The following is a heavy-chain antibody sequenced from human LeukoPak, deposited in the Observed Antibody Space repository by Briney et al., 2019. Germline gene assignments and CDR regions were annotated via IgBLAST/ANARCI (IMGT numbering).Heavy chain of an antibody. Sequence: ASVKVSCKASGYTFTCYYMHWVRQAPGQGLEWMGWINPNSGATNYAQKFQGRVTMTRDTSISTAYMELSRLTSVDTAVYYCARAGGLSWFDPWGQGTLVTVSS. V-gene: IGHV1-2*02. CDR3: ARAGGLSWFDP. J-gene: IGHJ5*02. CDR2: INPNSGAT. D-gene: IGHD3-16*01. CDR1: GYTFTCYY.